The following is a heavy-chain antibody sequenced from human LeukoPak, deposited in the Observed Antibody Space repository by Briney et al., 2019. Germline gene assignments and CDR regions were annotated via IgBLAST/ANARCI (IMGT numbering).Heavy chain of an antibody. D-gene: IGHD2-2*01. CDR1: GFTSSSYG. CDR3: AKSGYCSSTSCRGPFDP. J-gene: IGHJ5*02. CDR2: IRYDGSNK. V-gene: IGHV3-30*02. Sequence: PGGSLRLSCAASGFTSSSYGMHWVRQAPGKGLEWVAFIRYDGSNKYYADSVKGRFTISRDNSKNTLYLQMNSLRAEDTAVYYCAKSGYCSSTSCRGPFDPWGQGTLVTVSS.